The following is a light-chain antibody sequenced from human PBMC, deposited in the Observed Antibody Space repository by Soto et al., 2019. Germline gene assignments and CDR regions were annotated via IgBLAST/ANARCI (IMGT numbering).Light chain of an antibody. CDR3: CSYASSNTLI. V-gene: IGLV2-23*01. Sequence: QSALTQPASVSGSPGQSITISCAGTSSDVGSYNLVSWYQQHPGKAPKLMIYEGSERPSGVSKRFSGSKSGNTASLTISGLQAGDEADYYCCSYASSNTLIFGGETKLTVL. J-gene: IGLJ2*01. CDR2: EGS. CDR1: SSDVGSYNL.